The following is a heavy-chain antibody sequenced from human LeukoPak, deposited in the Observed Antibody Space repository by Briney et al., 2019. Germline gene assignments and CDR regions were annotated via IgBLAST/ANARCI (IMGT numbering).Heavy chain of an antibody. Sequence: GGSLRLSCAASGFTFDDYGMSWVRQAPGKRLEWVSGINWNGGSTGYADSVKGRFTISRDNAKNSLYLQMNSLRAEDTALYYCARDHRIQLWLRLRSAFDIWGQGTMVTVSS. J-gene: IGHJ3*02. D-gene: IGHD5-18*01. CDR3: ARDHRIQLWLRLRSAFDI. CDR2: INWNGGST. CDR1: GFTFDDYG. V-gene: IGHV3-20*04.